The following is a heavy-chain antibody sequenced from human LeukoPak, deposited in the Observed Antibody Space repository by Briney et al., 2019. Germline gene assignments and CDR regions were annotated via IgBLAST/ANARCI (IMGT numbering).Heavy chain of an antibody. CDR1: GFTFSSYS. J-gene: IGHJ3*02. Sequence: GGSLRLSCAASGFTFSSYSMNWVRQAPGKGLEWVAVISYDGSNKYYADSVKGRFTISRDNSKNTLYLQMSSLRAEDTAVYYCAKPEGSDYYYPPSDAFDIWGQGTMVTVSS. V-gene: IGHV3-30*18. CDR2: ISYDGSNK. CDR3: AKPEGSDYYYPPSDAFDI. D-gene: IGHD4-17*01.